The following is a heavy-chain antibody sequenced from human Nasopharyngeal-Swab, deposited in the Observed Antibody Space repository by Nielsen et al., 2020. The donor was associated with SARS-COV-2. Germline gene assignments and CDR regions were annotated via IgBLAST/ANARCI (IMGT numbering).Heavy chain of an antibody. V-gene: IGHV3-23*01. CDR1: GFTFSSYA. Sequence: GESLKISCAASGFTFSSYAMRWVRQAPGKGLEWVSAISGSGGSTYYADSVKGRFTISRDNSKNTLYLQMNSLRAEDTAVYYCASPYPYCSGGSCYTGRYYYGMDVWGQGTTVTVSS. CDR3: ASPYPYCSGGSCYTGRYYYGMDV. CDR2: ISGSGGST. D-gene: IGHD2-15*01. J-gene: IGHJ6*02.